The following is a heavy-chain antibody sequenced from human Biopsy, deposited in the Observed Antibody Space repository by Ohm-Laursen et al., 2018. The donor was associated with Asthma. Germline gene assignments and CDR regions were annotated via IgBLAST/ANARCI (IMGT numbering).Heavy chain of an antibody. CDR3: ARGSSSRLSQWELLVSGGKRAHSYYGMDV. CDR2: THQSGYT. V-gene: IGHV4-34*01. J-gene: IGHJ6*02. D-gene: IGHD1-26*01. Sequence: SETLSLTCAVYGGSFSSNYWSWIRPTPGQGLEWLGDTHQSGYTHSNPVLGRRLTLTVDTSKNQFSLRLTSVTAADTAVYYCARGSSSRLSQWELLVSGGKRAHSYYGMDVWGQGTTVTVSS. CDR1: GGSFSSNY.